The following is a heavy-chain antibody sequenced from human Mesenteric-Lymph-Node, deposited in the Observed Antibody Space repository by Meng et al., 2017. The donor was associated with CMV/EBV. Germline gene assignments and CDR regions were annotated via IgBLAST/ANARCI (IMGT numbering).Heavy chain of an antibody. V-gene: IGHV1-69*06. CDR1: GGTCSSYA. Sequence: SCKASGGTCSSYAISWVRQAPGQGLEWMGGIIPTFGTANYAQKFQGRVTITADKSTSTAYMELSSLRSEDTAVYYCARSSSSWYAYWGQGTLVTVSS. CDR2: IIPTFGTA. D-gene: IGHD6-13*01. CDR3: ARSSSSWYAY. J-gene: IGHJ4*02.